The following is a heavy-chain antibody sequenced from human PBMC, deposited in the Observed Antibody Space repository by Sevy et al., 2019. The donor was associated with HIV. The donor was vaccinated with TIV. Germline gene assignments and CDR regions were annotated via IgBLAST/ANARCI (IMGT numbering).Heavy chain of an antibody. J-gene: IGHJ4*02. D-gene: IGHD6-13*01. V-gene: IGHV3-21*01. CDR1: GFTFSSYS. CDR2: ISSSSSYI. CDR3: ARAKLGSAAASFDY. Sequence: GGSLRLSCAASGFTFSSYSMNWVRQAPGKGLEWVSSISSSSSYIYYADSVKGRFTISRDNAKNSLYLQMNSLRAEDTAVYDCARAKLGSAAASFDYWGQGTLVTVSS.